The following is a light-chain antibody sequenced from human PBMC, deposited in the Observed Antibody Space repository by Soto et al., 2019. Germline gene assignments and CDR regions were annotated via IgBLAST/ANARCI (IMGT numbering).Light chain of an antibody. CDR2: GNS. CDR1: SSYIGAGYD. V-gene: IGLV1-40*01. Sequence: QSVLTQPPSVSGAPGQRCTISCTGTSSYIGAGYDVHWYQQLPGTAPKLLIYGNSNRPSGVPDRFSGSKSGTSVSLAITGLQAEDEADYYCQSYDSSLSGSVFGGGTKVTVL. CDR3: QSYDSSLSGSV. J-gene: IGLJ3*02.